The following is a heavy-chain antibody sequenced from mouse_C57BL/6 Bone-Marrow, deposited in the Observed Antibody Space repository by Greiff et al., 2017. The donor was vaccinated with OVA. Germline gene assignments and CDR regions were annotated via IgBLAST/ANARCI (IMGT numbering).Heavy chain of an antibody. CDR1: GFTFSSDG. CDR2: ISSGGSYT. V-gene: IGHV5-6*01. Sequence: EVMLVESGGDLVKPGGSLKLSCAASGFTFSSDGMSWVRQTSDKRLQWVANISSGGSYTYYPDSVKGRFTISRDNAKNTQYLQMSSLKSEDTAMYYCERHYYWGQGTTLTVSS. J-gene: IGHJ2*01. CDR3: ERHYY.